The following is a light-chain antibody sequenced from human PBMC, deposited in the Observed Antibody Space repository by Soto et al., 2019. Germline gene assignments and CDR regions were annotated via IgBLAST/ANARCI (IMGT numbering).Light chain of an antibody. CDR1: SSDVVGYDF. Sequence: QSALTQPASVSGSPGQSITISCTGTSSDVVGYDFVSWYQQHAGKAPKLLSYEVRRRPSGVSNRFSGSKSGNTASLTISWLKADDDSDYYCSSWRGDSPVVVGTGTKPAVL. CDR3: SSWRGDSPVV. V-gene: IGLV2-14*01. J-gene: IGLJ1*01. CDR2: EVR.